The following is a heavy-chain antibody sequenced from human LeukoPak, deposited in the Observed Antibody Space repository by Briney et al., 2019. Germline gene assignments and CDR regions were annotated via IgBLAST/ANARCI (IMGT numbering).Heavy chain of an antibody. CDR3: ARGHCSSTSCYLQRYYYYMDV. CDR2: IIPIFGTA. Sequence: ASVKVSCKASGGTFSSYAISWVRQAPGQGLEWMGGIIPIFGTANYAQKFQGRVTITTDESTSTAYMELSRLRSEDTAVYYCARGHCSSTSCYLQRYYYYMDVWGKGTTVTVSS. CDR1: GGTFSSYA. J-gene: IGHJ6*03. V-gene: IGHV1-69*05. D-gene: IGHD2-2*01.